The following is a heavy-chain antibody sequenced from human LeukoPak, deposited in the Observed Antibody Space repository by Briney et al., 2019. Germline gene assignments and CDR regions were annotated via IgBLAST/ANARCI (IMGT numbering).Heavy chain of an antibody. J-gene: IGHJ6*02. CDR2: IYYSGST. V-gene: IGHV4-31*03. CDR3: ARGGVYYYDSSGYYHYYYGMDV. CDR1: GGSISSGGYY. Sequence: PSETLSLTCTVSGGSISSGGYYWSWIRQHPGKGLEWIGYIYYSGSTYYNPSLKSRVTISVDTSKNQFSLKLSSVTAADTAVYYCARGGVYYYDSSGYYHYYYGMDVWGQGTTVTVSS. D-gene: IGHD3-22*01.